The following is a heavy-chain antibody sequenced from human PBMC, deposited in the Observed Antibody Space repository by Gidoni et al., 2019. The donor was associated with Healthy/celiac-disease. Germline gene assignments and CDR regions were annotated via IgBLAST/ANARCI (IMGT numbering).Heavy chain of an antibody. V-gene: IGHV3-13*05. CDR1: GFTFSSYD. Sequence: EVQLVESGGGLVQPGGSLRLSCAASGFTFSSYDMHWVRQATGKGLEWGSAIGTAGDPYYPGSVKGRCTISRENAKNSLYLQMNSLRAGDTAVYYCARAIGGIAAAGTMSWYFDLWGRGTLVTVSS. CDR2: IGTAGDP. J-gene: IGHJ2*01. D-gene: IGHD6-13*01. CDR3: ARAIGGIAAAGTMSWYFDL.